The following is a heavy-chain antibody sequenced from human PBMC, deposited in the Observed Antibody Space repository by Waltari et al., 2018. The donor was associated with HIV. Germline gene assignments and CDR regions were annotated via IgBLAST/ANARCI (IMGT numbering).Heavy chain of an antibody. Sequence: QVHLVESGGGVVKPGRSLSLSCATSGFTFRSYCLHWVRQAPGKGLEWMAVISYDGGTKYYADSVKGRFIISRDNSRNTLYLQLSTLRPEDTALYFCVKAKVVSAYYYSLEYWGQGTLVTVSS. CDR2: ISYDGGTK. J-gene: IGHJ4*02. CDR3: VKAKVVSAYYYSLEY. D-gene: IGHD3-22*01. CDR1: GFTFRSYC. V-gene: IGHV3-30*18.